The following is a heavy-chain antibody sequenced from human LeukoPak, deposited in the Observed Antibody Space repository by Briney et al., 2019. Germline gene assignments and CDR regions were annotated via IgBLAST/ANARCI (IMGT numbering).Heavy chain of an antibody. CDR2: IHYSGST. CDR1: GGSISSGGYF. J-gene: IGHJ3*02. Sequence: SQTLSLTCTVSGGSISSGGYFWSWLRQHPEKGLEWIGYIHYSGSTYYNPSLKSRLTISLDTSRNQFSLKLTSVTAADTAVYYCARDPTTVTAFYAFDIWGQGTMVTVSS. V-gene: IGHV4-31*03. D-gene: IGHD4-17*01. CDR3: ARDPTTVTAFYAFDI.